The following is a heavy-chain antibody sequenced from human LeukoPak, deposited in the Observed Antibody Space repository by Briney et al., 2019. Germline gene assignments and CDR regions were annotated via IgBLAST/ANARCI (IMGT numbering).Heavy chain of an antibody. D-gene: IGHD1-26*01. V-gene: IGHV4-59*01. CDR1: GGSISSYY. CDR2: IYYGGST. Sequence: SETLSLTCTVSGGSISSYYWSWIRQPPGKGLEWIGYIYYGGSTNYNPSLKSRVTISVDTSKNQFSLKLSSVTAADTAVYYCARDAAGIVGAFDYWGQGNLVTVSS. J-gene: IGHJ4*02. CDR3: ARDAAGIVGAFDY.